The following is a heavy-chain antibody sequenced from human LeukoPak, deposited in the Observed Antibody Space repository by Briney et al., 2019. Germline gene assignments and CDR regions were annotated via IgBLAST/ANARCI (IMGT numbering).Heavy chain of an antibody. CDR1: GFTFSSYG. CDR3: AKPNRDTAMVDY. Sequence: GGSLRLSCAASGFTFSSYGMHWVRQAPGKGLEWVAFIRYDGSNKYYADSVKGRFTISRDNSKNTLYLQMNSLSAEDTAVYYCAKPNRDTAMVDYWGQGTLVTVSS. J-gene: IGHJ4*02. V-gene: IGHV3-30*02. D-gene: IGHD5-18*01. CDR2: IRYDGSNK.